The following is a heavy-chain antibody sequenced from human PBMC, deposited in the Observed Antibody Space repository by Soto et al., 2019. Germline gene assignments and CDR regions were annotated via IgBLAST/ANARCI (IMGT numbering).Heavy chain of an antibody. CDR3: ARNKGSSWTDFDH. Sequence: ASVKVSCKASGYSFTGYYMHWVRQAPGQGLEWMGWINPNSGGTNYAQKFQGWVTMTRDTSISTAYMELNRLRSDDTAVYYCARNKGSSWTDFDHWGQGALVTVSS. J-gene: IGHJ4*02. CDR2: INPNSGGT. D-gene: IGHD6-13*01. CDR1: GYSFTGYY. V-gene: IGHV1-2*04.